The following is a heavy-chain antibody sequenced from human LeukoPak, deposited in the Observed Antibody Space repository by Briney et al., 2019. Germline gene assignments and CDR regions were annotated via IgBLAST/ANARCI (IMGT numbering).Heavy chain of an antibody. CDR2: ISWNSGSI. CDR1: GFTFEDYA. CDR3: TSSGSQRQLNWFDP. V-gene: IGHV3-9*01. Sequence: PGGSLRLSCAASGFTFEDYAMHWVRQAPGKGLEWVSGISWNSGSIGYADSVKGRFTISRDNAKNALYLQMNSLTVEDTALYYCTSSGSQRQLNWFDPWGQGTLVTVSS. D-gene: IGHD1-26*01. J-gene: IGHJ5*02.